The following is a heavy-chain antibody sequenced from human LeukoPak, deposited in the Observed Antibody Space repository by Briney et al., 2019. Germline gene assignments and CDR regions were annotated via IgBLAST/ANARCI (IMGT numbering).Heavy chain of an antibody. CDR1: GFTVSGNY. CDR2: IYSGGST. J-gene: IGHJ4*02. CDR3: ARVASGTLYY. Sequence: GGSLRLSCAASGFTVSGNYMSWVRQAPGKGLEWVSSIYSGGSTYYTDSVKGRFTISRDNPKNMLYLQMNSLRAEDTAVYYCARVASGTLYYWGQGTLVTVSS. V-gene: IGHV3-66*01. D-gene: IGHD6-25*01.